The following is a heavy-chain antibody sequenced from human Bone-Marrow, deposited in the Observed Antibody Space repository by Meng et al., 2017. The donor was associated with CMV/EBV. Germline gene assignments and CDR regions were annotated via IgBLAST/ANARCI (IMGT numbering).Heavy chain of an antibody. Sequence: GGSLRLSCAASGITVSSNYMSWVRQTPRKGLEWVSSIYTAGSTYYADSVKGRFTLSRDTSENTVFLQMNSLRTEDTAVYYCARDYLGSGWFNYWGQRTLVTVSS. D-gene: IGHD3-16*01. CDR2: IYTAGST. CDR1: GITVSSNY. V-gene: IGHV3-66*01. CDR3: ARDYLGSGWFNY. J-gene: IGHJ4*02.